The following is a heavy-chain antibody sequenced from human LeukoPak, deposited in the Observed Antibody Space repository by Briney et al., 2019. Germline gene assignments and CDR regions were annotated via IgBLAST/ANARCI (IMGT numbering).Heavy chain of an antibody. CDR2: INPNSGNT. V-gene: IGHV1-8*02. CDR3: ARGGGDYDFWSGYYSGRAFDI. Sequence: ASVKVSCKASGYTFTGCYMHWVRQAPGQGLEWMGWINPNSGNTGYAQKFQGRVTMTRNTSISTAYMELSSLRSEDTAVYYCARGGGDYDFWSGYYSGRAFDIWGQGTMVTVSS. J-gene: IGHJ3*02. D-gene: IGHD3-3*01. CDR1: GYTFTGCY.